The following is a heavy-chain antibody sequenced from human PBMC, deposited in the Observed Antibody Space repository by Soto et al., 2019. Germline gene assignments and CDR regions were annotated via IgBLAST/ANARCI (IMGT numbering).Heavy chain of an antibody. J-gene: IGHJ4*02. D-gene: IGHD2-2*01. CDR1: GGCISSRSDY. V-gene: IGHV4-39*01. Sequence: XASLSLSCTVCGGCISSRSDYGGWIRQPPGKGLEWIGSIYYSGSTYYNPSLKSRVTISVDTSKNQFSLKLSSVTAADTAVYYCARHSLPAANYFDYCGQPTLVTVYS. CDR2: IYYSGST. CDR3: ARHSLPAANYFDY.